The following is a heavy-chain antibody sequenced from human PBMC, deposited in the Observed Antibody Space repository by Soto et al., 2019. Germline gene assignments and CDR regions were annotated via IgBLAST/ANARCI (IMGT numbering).Heavy chain of an antibody. CDR3: ARKWEYCGGDCYSSPGMDV. Sequence: ASVKVSCKASGYTFTSYGISWVRQAPGQGLEWMGWISAYNGNTNYAQKLQGRVTMTTDTSTSTAYMELRSLRSDDTAVYYCARKWEYCGGDCYSSPGMDVWGQGTTVTVS. J-gene: IGHJ6*02. CDR2: ISAYNGNT. D-gene: IGHD2-21*02. CDR1: GYTFTSYG. V-gene: IGHV1-18*01.